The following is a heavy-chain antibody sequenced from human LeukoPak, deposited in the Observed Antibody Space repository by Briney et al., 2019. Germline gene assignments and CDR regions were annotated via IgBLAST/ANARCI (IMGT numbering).Heavy chain of an antibody. CDR3: AKDTYYDFWSGYDYYYGMDV. CDR2: ISGSGGST. CDR1: GFTFSSYA. D-gene: IGHD3-3*01. V-gene: IGHV3-23*01. Sequence: PGGSLRLSCAASGFTFSSYAMSWVRQAPGKGLEWVSAISGSGGSTYYADPVKGRFTISRDNSKNTLYLQMNSLRAEDTAVYYCAKDTYYDFWSGYDYYYGMDVWGQGTTVTVSS. J-gene: IGHJ6*02.